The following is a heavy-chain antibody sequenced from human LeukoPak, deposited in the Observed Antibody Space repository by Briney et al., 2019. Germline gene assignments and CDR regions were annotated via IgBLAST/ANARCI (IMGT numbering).Heavy chain of an antibody. Sequence: SVKVSCKASGGTFSSYAISWVRQAPGQGLEWMGRIIPILGIANYAQKFQGRVTITADKSTSTAYMELSSLRSEDTAVYYCASLVVRGAANWFDPWGQGTLVTVSS. CDR3: ASLVVRGAANWFDP. D-gene: IGHD3-10*01. V-gene: IGHV1-69*04. CDR2: IIPILGIA. CDR1: GGTFSSYA. J-gene: IGHJ5*02.